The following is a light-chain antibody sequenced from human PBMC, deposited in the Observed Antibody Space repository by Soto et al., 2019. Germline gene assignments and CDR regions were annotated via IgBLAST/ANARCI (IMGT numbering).Light chain of an antibody. V-gene: IGLV2-14*01. CDR1: SSDIGDYDY. Sequence: QSALTQPASVSASPGQSITISCTGTSSDIGDYDYVSWYQQHPGKAPKLIIYEVINRPSGVSDRFSGSKSGNMASLTISGLQSEDEADYYCTSYTTINTYIFGTGTKVTVL. CDR2: EVI. CDR3: TSYTTINTYI. J-gene: IGLJ1*01.